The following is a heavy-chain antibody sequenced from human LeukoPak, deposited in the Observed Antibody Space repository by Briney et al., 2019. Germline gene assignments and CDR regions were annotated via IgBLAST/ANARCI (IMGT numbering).Heavy chain of an antibody. J-gene: IGHJ5*02. V-gene: IGHV4-39*01. CDR3: ARHRCSSTSCYFPSWFDP. Sequence: PSETLSLTCTVSGGSISSSTYFWGWIRQPPGKGLEWFGSIYYSGSTYYNPSLKSRVTISVDTSKNQFSLKLSSVTAADTAVCYCARHRCSSTSCYFPSWFDPWGQGTLVTVSS. D-gene: IGHD2-2*01. CDR1: GGSISSSTYF. CDR2: IYYSGST.